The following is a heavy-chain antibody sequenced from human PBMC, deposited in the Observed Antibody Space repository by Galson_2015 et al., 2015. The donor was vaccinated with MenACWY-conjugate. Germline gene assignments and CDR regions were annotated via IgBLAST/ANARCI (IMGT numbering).Heavy chain of an antibody. CDR3: ARDNNWSFDS. CDR2: IKADGSFS. V-gene: IGHV3-74*01. J-gene: IGHJ4*02. D-gene: IGHD1-1*01. Sequence: SLRLSCAASGFTFNNYWMHWVRHPPGKGLEWISYIKADGSFSNYADSVKGRFTISTDNAKNMVYLQMDGLGDEDTAVYFCARDNNWSFDSWGQGTRVTVSS. CDR1: GFTFNNYW.